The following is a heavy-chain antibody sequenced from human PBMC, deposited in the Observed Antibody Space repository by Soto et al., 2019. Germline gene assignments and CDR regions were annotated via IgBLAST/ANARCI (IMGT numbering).Heavy chain of an antibody. CDR1: GGSMSGGGYY. Sequence: TVSLGCSVAGGSMSGGGYYWSWIREDGGKGREWIGYIYYSGSTYYNPSLKSRVTISVATSKNQFSLRLRSVTAADTAVYYRARVTGSSYGNYYYYGMDVWGQGTTVT. V-gene: IGHV4-31*03. CDR3: ARVTGSSYGNYYYYGMDV. CDR2: IYYSGST. D-gene: IGHD5-18*01. J-gene: IGHJ6*02.